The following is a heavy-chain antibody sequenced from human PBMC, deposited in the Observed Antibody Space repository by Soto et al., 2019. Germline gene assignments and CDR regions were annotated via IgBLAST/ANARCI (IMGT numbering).Heavy chain of an antibody. V-gene: IGHV4-38-2*02. D-gene: IGHD7-27*01. CDR2: IHHSGST. CDR3: AKDLGQKARDH. CDR1: HDSVSSGYY. J-gene: IGHJ4*02. Sequence: SETLSLTCAVSHDSVSSGYYWASIRQPPGKGLEWIGSIHHSGSTYYNPSLKSRVTILVDSYKNQFSLKVRSVTAADTAVDYCAKDLGQKARDHWGKGTHVTVS.